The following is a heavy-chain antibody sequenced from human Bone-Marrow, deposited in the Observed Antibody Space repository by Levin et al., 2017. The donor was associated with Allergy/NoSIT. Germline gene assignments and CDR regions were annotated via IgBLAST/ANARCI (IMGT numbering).Heavy chain of an antibody. Sequence: VASVKVSCAASGFTVSSNYMSWVRQAPGKGLEWVSVIYSGGSTYYADSVKGRFTISRDNSKNTLYLQMNSLRAEDTAVYYCARGGTYYYDSSGYYGNWGQGTLVTVSS. CDR2: IYSGGST. D-gene: IGHD3-22*01. V-gene: IGHV3-53*01. J-gene: IGHJ4*02. CDR3: ARGGTYYYDSSGYYGN. CDR1: GFTVSSNY.